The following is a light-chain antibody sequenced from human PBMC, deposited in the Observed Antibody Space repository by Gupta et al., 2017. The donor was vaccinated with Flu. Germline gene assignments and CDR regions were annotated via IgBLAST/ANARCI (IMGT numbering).Light chain of an antibody. Sequence: QSALTPPRSASGSPGQSVTISCTGTSSDVGGYNYVSWYQQHPGKAPKLMIYDVSKRPSGVPDRFSGSKSGNTASLTISGLQAEDEADYYCCSYAGSYTLLFGGGTKLTV. CDR2: DVS. CDR3: CSYAGSYTLL. V-gene: IGLV2-11*01. CDR1: SSDVGGYNY. J-gene: IGLJ2*01.